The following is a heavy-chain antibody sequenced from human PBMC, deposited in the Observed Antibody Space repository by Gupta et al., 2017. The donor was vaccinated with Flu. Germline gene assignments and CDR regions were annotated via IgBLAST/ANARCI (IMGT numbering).Heavy chain of an antibody. CDR3: ATRTYCGGDCSLSLIY. Sequence: QVHLLQSGTEAREPGSSVKFSCPFSGGPLTTFSISWVRRAPGQGLEWMGLIIPVFATTNYAQNFQGRVTITADESTNTAYMELSGLRSEDTAVYYCATRTYCGGDCSLSLIYWGQGTLLTVSS. J-gene: IGHJ4*02. CDR2: IIPVFATT. V-gene: IGHV1-69*01. D-gene: IGHD2-21*02. CDR1: GGPLTTFS.